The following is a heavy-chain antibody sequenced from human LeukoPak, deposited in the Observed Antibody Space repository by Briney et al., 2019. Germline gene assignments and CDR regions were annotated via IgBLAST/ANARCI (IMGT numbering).Heavy chain of an antibody. Sequence: GGSLRLSCAGSGFTFSSYEMNWVRQAPGKGLEWVSSISSAGAIYYSDSVNGRSTISRDNAEALLYLQVNSLRAEDTALYYCFAGFLTTFEHWGQGSLVTVSS. CDR3: FAGFLTTFEH. D-gene: IGHD3-3*01. V-gene: IGHV3-48*03. CDR2: ISSAGAI. CDR1: GFTFSSYE. J-gene: IGHJ4*02.